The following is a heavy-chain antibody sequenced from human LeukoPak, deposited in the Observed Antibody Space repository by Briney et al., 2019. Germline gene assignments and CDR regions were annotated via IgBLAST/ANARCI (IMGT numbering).Heavy chain of an antibody. V-gene: IGHV3-15*01. J-gene: IGHJ4*02. CDR1: GFSFSTAW. Sequence: SGGSLRLSCGASGFSFSTAWMSWVRQAPGKGLEWVARLKIKRDGETTDYAAPVKGSFTISRDTSKNTLYLQMNSLKTEDTAMYYCAIDDHYDKSGPSGADYFDYWGQGTLVTVSS. CDR2: LKIKRDGETT. CDR3: AIDDHYDKSGPSGADYFDY. D-gene: IGHD3-22*01.